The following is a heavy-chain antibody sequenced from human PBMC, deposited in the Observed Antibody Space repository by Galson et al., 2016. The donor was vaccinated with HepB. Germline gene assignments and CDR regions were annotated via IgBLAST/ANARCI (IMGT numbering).Heavy chain of an antibody. V-gene: IGHV3-23*01. Sequence: SLRLSCAASGFTFSSYAISWVRQAPGKGLEWVSLISGSGVSTYYADSVKGRFTISRDNSKNTLYLQMNSLRTEDTAVYYCATRKDKNWNAPLENWGQGTLVTVSS. J-gene: IGHJ4*02. D-gene: IGHD1-1*01. CDR2: ISGSGVST. CDR3: ATRKDKNWNAPLEN. CDR1: GFTFSSYA.